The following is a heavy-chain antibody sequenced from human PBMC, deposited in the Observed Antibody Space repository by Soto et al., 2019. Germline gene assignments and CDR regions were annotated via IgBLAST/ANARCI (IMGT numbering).Heavy chain of an antibody. J-gene: IGHJ4*02. D-gene: IGHD3-3*01. Sequence: QVQLVESGGGVVQPGRSLRLSCAASGFTFSSYAMQWVRQAPGKGLEWVAVISYDGRNKYYADSVKGRFTISRDNSKNTLYVQMNSLRAEDTAVYYCAREIERLLGYWGQGTLVTVSS. CDR1: GFTFSSYA. V-gene: IGHV3-30*04. CDR2: ISYDGRNK. CDR3: AREIERLLGY.